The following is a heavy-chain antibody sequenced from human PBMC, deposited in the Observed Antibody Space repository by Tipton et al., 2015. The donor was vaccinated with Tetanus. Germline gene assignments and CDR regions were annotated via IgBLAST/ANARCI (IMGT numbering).Heavy chain of an antibody. Sequence: LRLSCTVSGGSISSYYWSWIRQPPGKGLEWIGYIYYSGSTNYNPSLKSRVTISVDTSKNQFSLKLSSVTAADTAVYYCAREQWLYPYYYYGMDAWGQGTAVTVSS. V-gene: IGHV4-59*01. CDR3: AREQWLYPYYYYGMDA. J-gene: IGHJ6*02. D-gene: IGHD6-19*01. CDR1: GGSISSYY. CDR2: IYYSGST.